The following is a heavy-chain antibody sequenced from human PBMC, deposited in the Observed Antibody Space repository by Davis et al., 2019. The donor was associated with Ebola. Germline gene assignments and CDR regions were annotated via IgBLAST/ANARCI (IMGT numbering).Heavy chain of an antibody. CDR1: GGSFSGYY. Sequence: PGGSLRLSCAVYGGSFSGYYWSWIRQPPGKGLEWIGEINHSGSTNYNPSLKSRVTISVDTSKNQFSLKLSSVTAADTAVYYCARGSRDFWSGYPNYYGMDVWGQGTTVTVSS. D-gene: IGHD3-3*01. CDR2: INHSGST. V-gene: IGHV4-34*01. J-gene: IGHJ6*02. CDR3: ARGSRDFWSGYPNYYGMDV.